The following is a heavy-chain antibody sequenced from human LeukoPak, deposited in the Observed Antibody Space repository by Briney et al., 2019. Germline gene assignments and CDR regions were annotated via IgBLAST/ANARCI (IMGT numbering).Heavy chain of an antibody. CDR2: ISYDGSNK. V-gene: IGHV3-30*03. J-gene: IGHJ6*02. Sequence: GGSLRLSCAASGFTFSSYGMHWVRRAPGKGLEWVAVISYDGSNKYYADSVKGRFTISRDNSKNTLYLQMNSLRTEDTAVYYCAGPSGYYYGMDVWGQGTTVTVSS. CDR3: AGPSGYYYGMDV. D-gene: IGHD3-10*01. CDR1: GFTFSSYG.